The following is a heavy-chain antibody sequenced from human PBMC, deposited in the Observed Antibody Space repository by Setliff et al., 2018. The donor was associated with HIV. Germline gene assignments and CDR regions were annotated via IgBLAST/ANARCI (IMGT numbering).Heavy chain of an antibody. Sequence: ASVKVSCKASGYTFTAYYVHWVQQAPGKGLEWVGRVDPEDGETMYAEKFQGRVTITADTSTDTAYLELSSLRSEDTAVYYCATVSGDYYDSSDRPWGQGTLVTVSS. CDR1: GYTFTAYY. J-gene: IGHJ5*02. CDR3: ATVSGDYYDSSDRP. D-gene: IGHD3-22*01. V-gene: IGHV1-69-2*01. CDR2: VDPEDGET.